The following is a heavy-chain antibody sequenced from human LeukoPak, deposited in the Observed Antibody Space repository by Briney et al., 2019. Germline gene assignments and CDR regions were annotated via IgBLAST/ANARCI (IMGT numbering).Heavy chain of an antibody. CDR1: GYTFSSYW. V-gene: IGHV5-51*01. CDR2: IYPGDSDT. J-gene: IGHJ4*02. CDR3: ARLNQFMLAY. Sequence: GESLRISCKGSGYTFSSYWIGWVRQMPGKGLEWMGIIYPGDSDTRYSPSLQGQVTISVDTSIGTAYLQWNSLKASDTTKDHGARLNQFMLAYWARGTVVTVSS. D-gene: IGHD3-16*01.